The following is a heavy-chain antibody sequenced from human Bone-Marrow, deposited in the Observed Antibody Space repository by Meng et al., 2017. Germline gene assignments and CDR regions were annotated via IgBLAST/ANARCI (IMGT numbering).Heavy chain of an antibody. CDR2: ISYDGNSK. J-gene: IGHJ4*02. CDR1: GFTFSSYT. Sequence: GGSLRLSCAVSGFTFSSYTMHWVRQAPGKGLEWVSIISYDGNSKYYGDSVKGRFTISRDNSNNTLYLQVNSLRPEDTAVYYCARAYYFESSGNSFLSSYYFDYWGQGTLVTVSS. D-gene: IGHD3-22*01. CDR3: ARAYYFESSGNSFLSSYYFDY. V-gene: IGHV3-30*01.